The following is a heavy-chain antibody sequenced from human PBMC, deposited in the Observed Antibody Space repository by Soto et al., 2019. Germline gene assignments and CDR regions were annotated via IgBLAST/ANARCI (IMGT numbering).Heavy chain of an antibody. J-gene: IGHJ5*02. V-gene: IGHV3-7*01. CDR3: ASAKWELLEFGFDP. CDR2: IKQDGSEK. D-gene: IGHD1-26*01. CDR1: GFAFYYYN. Sequence: GGSMRLSCAASGFAFYYYNMNWVRQAPGKGLEWVANIKQDGSEKYYVDSVKGRFTISRDNAKNSLYLRMNSLRAEDTAVYYCASAKWELLEFGFDPWGQGTLVTVSS.